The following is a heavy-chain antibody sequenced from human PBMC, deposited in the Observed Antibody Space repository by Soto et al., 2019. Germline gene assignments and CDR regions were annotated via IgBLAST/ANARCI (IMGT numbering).Heavy chain of an antibody. CDR3: ARVPHQLWPYSFEY. J-gene: IGHJ4*02. Sequence: APGKGLEWVSVIYSGGSTYYADSVKGRFTISRDNSKNTLYLQMNSLRAEDTAVYYCARVPHQLWPYSFEYWGQGTLVTVSS. CDR2: IYSGGST. V-gene: IGHV3-66*01. D-gene: IGHD5-18*01.